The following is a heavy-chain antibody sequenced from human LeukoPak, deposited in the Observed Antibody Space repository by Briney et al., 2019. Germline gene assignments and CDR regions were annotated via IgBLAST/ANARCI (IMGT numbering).Heavy chain of an antibody. V-gene: IGHV3-30*02. CDR3: AKDLTGVVPAAIAPFFDY. D-gene: IGHD2-2*01. J-gene: IGHJ4*02. CDR2: IRYDGSNK. Sequence: PGGSLRLSCAASGFTFSSYGMHWVRQAPGKGLEWVAFIRYDGSNKYYADSVKGRFTISRDNSKNTLYLQMNSLRAEDTAVYYCAKDLTGVVPAAIAPFFDYWGQGTLVTVSS. CDR1: GFTFSSYG.